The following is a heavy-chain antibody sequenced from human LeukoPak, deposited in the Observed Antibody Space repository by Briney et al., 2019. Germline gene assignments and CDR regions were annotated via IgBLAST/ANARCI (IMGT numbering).Heavy chain of an antibody. J-gene: IGHJ4*02. CDR1: GSTFSSYA. D-gene: IGHD4-17*01. Sequence: GRSLRLSCAASGSTFSSYAMSWVRQAPGKGLEWVSAISGSGGSTYYADSVKGRFTISRDNSKNTLYLQMNSLRAEDTAVYYCARDGDSPPGDYWGQGTLVTVSS. CDR3: ARDGDSPPGDY. V-gene: IGHV3-23*01. CDR2: ISGSGGST.